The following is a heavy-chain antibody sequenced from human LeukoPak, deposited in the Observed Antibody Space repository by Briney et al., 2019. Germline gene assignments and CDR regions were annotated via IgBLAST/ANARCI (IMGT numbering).Heavy chain of an antibody. J-gene: IGHJ4*02. CDR1: GFTFSSYE. V-gene: IGHV3-48*03. CDR2: ISSSGSTI. CDR3: AKGLGYDFWSGYWGGYFDY. Sequence: GGSLRLSCAASGFTFSSYEMNWVRQAPGKGLEWVSYISSSGSTIYYADSVKGRFTISRNNAKNSLYLQMNSLRAEDTAVYYCAKGLGYDFWSGYWGGYFDYWSQGTLVTVSS. D-gene: IGHD3-3*01.